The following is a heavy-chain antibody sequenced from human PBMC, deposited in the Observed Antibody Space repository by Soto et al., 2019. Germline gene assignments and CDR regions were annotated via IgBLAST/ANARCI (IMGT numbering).Heavy chain of an antibody. Sequence: QVQLVESGGGVVQPGRSLRLSCAASGFTFSSHAMHWVRQAPGKGLEWVAVISYDGSNKYYADSVKGRFTTSRDNSKNTLYLQMSSLRAEDTAVYYCAREGSNYGDPYDAFDIWGQGTMVTVSS. J-gene: IGHJ3*02. D-gene: IGHD4-17*01. CDR2: ISYDGSNK. V-gene: IGHV3-30-3*01. CDR1: GFTFSSHA. CDR3: AREGSNYGDPYDAFDI.